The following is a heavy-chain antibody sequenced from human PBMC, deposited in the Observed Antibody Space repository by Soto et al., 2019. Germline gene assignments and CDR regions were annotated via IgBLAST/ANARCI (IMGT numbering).Heavy chain of an antibody. D-gene: IGHD7-27*01. V-gene: IGHV3-30-3*01. Sequence: QGQLVESGGGVVQPGRSLRLSCAASGFTFSSYAMHWVRQAPGKGLEWVAVISYDGSNKYYADSVKGRFTISRDNSKNTLYLQMNSLRAEDTAVYYCARPNTPGYWGQGTLVTVSS. CDR3: ARPNTPGY. CDR2: ISYDGSNK. J-gene: IGHJ4*02. CDR1: GFTFSSYA.